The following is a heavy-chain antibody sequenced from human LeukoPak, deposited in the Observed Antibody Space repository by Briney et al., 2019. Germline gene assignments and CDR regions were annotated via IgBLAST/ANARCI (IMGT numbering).Heavy chain of an antibody. V-gene: IGHV1-2*06. J-gene: IGHJ4*02. CDR3: ARVDIGIVVVTSFDY. D-gene: IGHD3-22*01. Sequence: ASVKVSCKASGYTFTGYYMHWVRQAPGQGLEWMGRINPNSGGTNYAQKFQGRGNMTRDTSISTAYMELSRMSSDDTAVYYCARVDIGIVVVTSFDYWGQGTLVTVSS. CDR1: GYTFTGYY. CDR2: INPNSGGT.